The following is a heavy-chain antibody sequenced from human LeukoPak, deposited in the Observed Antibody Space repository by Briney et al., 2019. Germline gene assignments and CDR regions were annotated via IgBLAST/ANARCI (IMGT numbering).Heavy chain of an antibody. D-gene: IGHD4-17*01. CDR2: IYSGGST. J-gene: IGHJ4*02. Sequence: GGSLRLSCAASGFTVSSNYMGWVRQAPGKGLEWVSVIYSGGSTYYADSVKGRFTISRDNSKNTLYLQMNSLRAEDTAVYYCARARPTDDYGDYGEGYWGQGTLVTVSS. CDR1: GFTVSSNY. CDR3: ARARPTDDYGDYGEGY. V-gene: IGHV3-66*01.